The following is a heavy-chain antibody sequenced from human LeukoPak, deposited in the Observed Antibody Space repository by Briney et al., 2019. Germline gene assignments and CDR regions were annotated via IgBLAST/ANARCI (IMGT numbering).Heavy chain of an antibody. V-gene: IGHV3-7*01. J-gene: IGHJ4*02. D-gene: IGHD7-27*01. Sequence: PGGSLRLSCAASGFTFSNHWMIWVRQAPGKGLEWVASIKQDGSEKQYVGSVRGRFTISRDNANNLLDLQMNSLTAEDTAVYYCARDPAWGATDYWGQGTLVTVSS. CDR2: IKQDGSEK. CDR1: GFTFSNHW. CDR3: ARDPAWGATDY.